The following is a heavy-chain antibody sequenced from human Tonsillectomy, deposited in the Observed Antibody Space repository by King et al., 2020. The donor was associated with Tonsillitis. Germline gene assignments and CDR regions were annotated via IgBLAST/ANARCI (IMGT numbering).Heavy chain of an antibody. V-gene: IGHV3-23*04. D-gene: IGHD6-19*01. Sequence: VQLVESGGGLVQPGGSLRLSCAASGFTFSSYAMGWVRQAPGKGLEWVSTISGSSYSTYYPDSVKGRFTISRDNSNLTLYLQMHSLRPEDTALYYCAKLPHSSGWSSPFDYWGQGTLVTVSS. J-gene: IGHJ4*02. CDR2: ISGSSYST. CDR3: AKLPHSSGWSSPFDY. CDR1: GFTFSSYA.